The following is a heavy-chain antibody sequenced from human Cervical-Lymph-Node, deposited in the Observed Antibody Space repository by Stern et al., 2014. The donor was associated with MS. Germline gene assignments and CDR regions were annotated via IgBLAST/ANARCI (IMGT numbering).Heavy chain of an antibody. Sequence: QVQLQESGPGLVKPSETLSLTCTVSRYSINSDYYWGWIRQPPGKGLEWVGGIYHSGSTYYNSSLKRRVTISVDTSKNQFSLKLSSVTAADTAVYYCARARAIAVAFDLWGRGTLVTVSS. CDR1: RYSINSDYY. CDR2: IYHSGST. V-gene: IGHV4-38-2*02. J-gene: IGHJ2*01. CDR3: ARARAIAVAFDL. D-gene: IGHD6-19*01.